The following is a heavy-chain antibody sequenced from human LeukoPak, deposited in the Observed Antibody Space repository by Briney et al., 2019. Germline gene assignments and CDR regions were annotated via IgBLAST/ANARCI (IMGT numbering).Heavy chain of an antibody. D-gene: IGHD3-3*02. V-gene: IGHV3-23*01. Sequence: GGSLRLSCAASGFTFRNYTMTWARQAPGKGLEWVSAISGSGGSTYYADSVKGRFTISRDNSKNTLYLQMNSLRAGDTAVYYCARDMAFNWFDPWGQGTLVTVSS. CDR1: GFTFRNYT. J-gene: IGHJ5*02. CDR3: ARDMAFNWFDP. CDR2: ISGSGGST.